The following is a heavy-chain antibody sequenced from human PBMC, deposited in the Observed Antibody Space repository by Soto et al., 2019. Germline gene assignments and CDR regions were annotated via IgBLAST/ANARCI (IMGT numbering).Heavy chain of an antibody. Sequence: PSETLSLTCTVSGDSISSYYWSWIRQPPGKGLGWIGYIYYSGSTNYNPSLKSRVTISVDTSKNQFSLKLSSVTAADTAVYYCAREVRYSSSSRDYYYYGMDVWGQGTTVTVSS. J-gene: IGHJ6*02. CDR1: GDSISSYY. CDR2: IYYSGST. V-gene: IGHV4-59*01. CDR3: AREVRYSSSSRDYYYYGMDV. D-gene: IGHD6-6*01.